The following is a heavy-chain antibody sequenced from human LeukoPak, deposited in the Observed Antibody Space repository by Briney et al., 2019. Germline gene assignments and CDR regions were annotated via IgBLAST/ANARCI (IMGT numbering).Heavy chain of an antibody. Sequence: GSSVKVSCKASGGTFSSYAISWVRQAPGQGLEWMGGIIPIFGTANYAQKFQGRVTITTDESTSTAYMELSSLRSEDTAVYYCARDPNGDYIGAFDMWGPGTMVTVSS. CDR3: ARDPNGDYIGAFDM. D-gene: IGHD4-17*01. V-gene: IGHV1-69*05. CDR1: GGTFSSYA. J-gene: IGHJ3*02. CDR2: IIPIFGTA.